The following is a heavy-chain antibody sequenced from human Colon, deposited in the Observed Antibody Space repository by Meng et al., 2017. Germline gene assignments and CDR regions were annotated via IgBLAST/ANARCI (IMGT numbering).Heavy chain of an antibody. D-gene: IGHD6-19*01. J-gene: IGHJ5*02. CDR1: GGSISSYY. CDR2: ISYSGST. Sequence: HEAGPGLGKPCETLSPPCTVSGGSISSYYWSWIRQPPGKGLEWIGYISYSGSTNYNPSLKSRVTISVDTSKNRFSLRLSSVTAADTAVYYCARGIAVADNWFDPWGQGTLLTVSS. V-gene: IGHV4-59*01. CDR3: ARGIAVADNWFDP.